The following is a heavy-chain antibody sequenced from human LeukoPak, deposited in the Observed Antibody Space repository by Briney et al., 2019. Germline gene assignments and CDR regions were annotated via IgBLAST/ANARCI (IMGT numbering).Heavy chain of an antibody. J-gene: IGHJ3*02. CDR2: IYSGGST. CDR3: ARDVVVVPAAIRGGVHAFDI. CDR1: GFTVSSNY. V-gene: IGHV3-53*01. Sequence: GGSLRLSCAASGFTVSSNYMSWVRQAPGKGLEWVSVIYSGGSTYYADSVKGRFTISRDNSKNTLYLQMNSLRAEDTAVYYCARDVVVVPAAIRGGVHAFDIWGQGTMVTVSS. D-gene: IGHD2-2*01.